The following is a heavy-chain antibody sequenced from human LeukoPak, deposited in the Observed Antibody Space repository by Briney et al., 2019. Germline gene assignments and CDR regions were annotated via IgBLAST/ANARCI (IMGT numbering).Heavy chain of an antibody. D-gene: IGHD3-10*01. CDR1: GFTFSDYY. CDR3: ARYYYGSGSYYPIDY. CDR2: ISSSSSYT. Sequence: GGSLRLSCAASGFTFSDYYTGWIRQAPGKGLEWVSCISSSSSYTNYAGSVKGRFTISRDNAKNSLYLQINSLRAEDTAVYYCARYYYGSGSYYPIDYWGQGTLVTVST. V-gene: IGHV3-11*06. J-gene: IGHJ4*02.